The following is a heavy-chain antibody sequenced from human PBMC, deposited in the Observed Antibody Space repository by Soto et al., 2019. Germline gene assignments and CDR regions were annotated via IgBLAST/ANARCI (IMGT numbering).Heavy chain of an antibody. D-gene: IGHD3-10*01. CDR3: AREVPGTDYYYMDV. J-gene: IGHJ6*03. CDR2: IDHGGSA. CDR1: GGSLNGFQ. Sequence: QVHLQQCGAGLVRPSETLFLTCAVYGGSLNGFQWSWIRQAPGKRLEWIGQIDHGGSANYNPSLKSRVILSVDSSKSQLSLTVTSVTAADSAVYYCAREVPGTDYYYMDVWGKGTTVTVSS. V-gene: IGHV4-34*01.